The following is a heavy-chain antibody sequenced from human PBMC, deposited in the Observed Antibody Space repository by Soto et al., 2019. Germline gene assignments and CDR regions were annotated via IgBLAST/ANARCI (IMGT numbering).Heavy chain of an antibody. CDR1: GYTFTSYG. CDR2: ISAYNGNT. J-gene: IGHJ4*02. V-gene: IGHV1-18*01. CDR3: ARESTMRGLEY. D-gene: IGHD5-12*01. Sequence: QVQLVQSGAEVKKPGASVKVTCKASGYTFTSYGISWVRQAPGQGLEWMGWISAYNGNTNYAQKLQGRVTMTTDTTTSTADMELRSLRSDDTAVYYCARESTMRGLEYWGQGTLVTVSS.